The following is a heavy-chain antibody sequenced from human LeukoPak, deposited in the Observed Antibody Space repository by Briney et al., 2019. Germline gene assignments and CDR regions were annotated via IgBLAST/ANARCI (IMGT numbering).Heavy chain of an antibody. CDR3: ARDLFIGSSSWYESFDY. CDR1: GYTFTSYA. Sequence: SSVKVSCKASGYTFTSYAINWVRQAPGQALDWMGWINTNTGNPTYAQGFTGRFVFSLDTSGSTAYLQISSLKAEDTAVYYCARDLFIGSSSWYESFDYWGQGTLVTVSS. D-gene: IGHD6-13*01. V-gene: IGHV7-4-1*02. J-gene: IGHJ4*02. CDR2: INTNTGNP.